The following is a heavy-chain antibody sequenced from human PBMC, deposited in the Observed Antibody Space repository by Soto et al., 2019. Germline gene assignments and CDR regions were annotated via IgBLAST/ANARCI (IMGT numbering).Heavy chain of an antibody. Sequence: GGSLRLSYAASGFTFSNYVVTWVRQAPGKGLEWVSGISDSGDSTYYADSVKGRFTISRDNSTNTLYLQMNSLRVEDTAVYYCAKGHYDILTGLDYWGQGILVTVSS. CDR2: ISDSGDST. D-gene: IGHD3-9*01. CDR1: GFTFSNYV. V-gene: IGHV3-23*01. J-gene: IGHJ4*02. CDR3: AKGHYDILTGLDY.